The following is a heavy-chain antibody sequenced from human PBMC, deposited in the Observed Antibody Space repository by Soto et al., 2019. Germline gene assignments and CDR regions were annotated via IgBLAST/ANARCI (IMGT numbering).Heavy chain of an antibody. V-gene: IGHV3-7*01. D-gene: IGHD3-9*01. J-gene: IGHJ5*02. Sequence: GGSLRLSCAASGFTFSSYWMSWVRQAPGKGLEWVANIKQDGSEKYYVDSVKGRFTISRDNAKNSLYLQMNSLRAEDTAVYYCAREERYFDWLLPYNWFDPWGQGTLVTVSS. CDR2: IKQDGSEK. CDR1: GFTFSSYW. CDR3: AREERYFDWLLPYNWFDP.